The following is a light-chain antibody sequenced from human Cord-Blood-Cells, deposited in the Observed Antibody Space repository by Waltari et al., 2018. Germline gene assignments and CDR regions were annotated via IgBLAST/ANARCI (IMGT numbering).Light chain of an antibody. V-gene: IGKV1-39*01. CDR3: QQSYSTPIT. Sequence: DIQMTQSPSSLSASVRDRVTITCRASQSISSYLNWYQQKPGKAPKLLIYAASSLQSGVPSRFSGRGSGTDFTLTISSLQPEDFATYYCQQSYSTPITFGQGTRLEIK. CDR1: QSISSY. CDR2: AAS. J-gene: IGKJ5*01.